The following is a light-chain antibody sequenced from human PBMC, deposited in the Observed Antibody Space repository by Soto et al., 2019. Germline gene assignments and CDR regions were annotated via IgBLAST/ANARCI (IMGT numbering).Light chain of an antibody. CDR2: GAS. V-gene: IGKV3-15*01. Sequence: EIVMTQSPATLSVSPGERATLSCRASQSVSSNLAWYKQKPGQAPRLLINGASTRATGIPARFSGSGSGTEFTLTISSLQSEDFAVYYCQQYNDWPPYTFGQGTKLEIK. CDR1: QSVSSN. CDR3: QQYNDWPPYT. J-gene: IGKJ2*01.